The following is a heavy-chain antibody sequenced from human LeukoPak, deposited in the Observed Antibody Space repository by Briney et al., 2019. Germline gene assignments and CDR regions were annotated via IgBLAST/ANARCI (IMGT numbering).Heavy chain of an antibody. D-gene: IGHD6-13*01. CDR1: GGTFSSYT. J-gene: IGHJ3*02. Sequence: SVKVSCKASGGTFSSYTISWVRQAPGQGLEWMGRIIPILGIANYEQKFQGRVTITADKSTSTAYMELSSLRSEDTAVYYCARCIAAAGFAFDIWGQGTMVTVSS. V-gene: IGHV1-69*02. CDR3: ARCIAAAGFAFDI. CDR2: IIPILGIA.